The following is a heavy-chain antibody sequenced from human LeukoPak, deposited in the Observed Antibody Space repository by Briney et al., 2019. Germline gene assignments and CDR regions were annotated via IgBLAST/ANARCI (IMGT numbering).Heavy chain of an antibody. D-gene: IGHD6-13*01. CDR3: ANDAAQQQLSNIFYGMDV. CDR2: ISYDGSNK. Sequence: GGSLRLSCAASGFTFSSYAMHWVRQAPGKGLEWVAVISYDGSNKYYADSVKGRFTISRDNSKNTLFLQMNSLRAEDTAVYFCANDAAQQQLSNIFYGMDVWGQGTTVTVS. V-gene: IGHV3-30*04. J-gene: IGHJ6*02. CDR1: GFTFSSYA.